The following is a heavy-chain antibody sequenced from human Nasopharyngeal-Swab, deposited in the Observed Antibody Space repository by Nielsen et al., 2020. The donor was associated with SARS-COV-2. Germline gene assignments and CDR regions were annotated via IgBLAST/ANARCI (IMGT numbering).Heavy chain of an antibody. CDR3: ATDLMVAARPWGSFDY. D-gene: IGHD6-6*01. V-gene: IGHV1-24*01. Sequence: ASVKVSCKVSGYTLTELSMHWARQAPGKGLEWMGGFDPEDGETIYAQKFQGRVTMTEDTSTDTAYMELSSLRSEDTAVYYCATDLMVAARPWGSFDYWGQGTLVTVSS. J-gene: IGHJ4*02. CDR2: FDPEDGET. CDR1: GYTLTELS.